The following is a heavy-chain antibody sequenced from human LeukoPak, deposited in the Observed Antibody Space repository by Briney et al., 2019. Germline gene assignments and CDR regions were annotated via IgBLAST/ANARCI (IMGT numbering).Heavy chain of an antibody. CDR2: INPSGGST. CDR3: ARGLGYSNSWYRGGYYDFGMDV. Sequence: GASVKVSCKASGYTFTSYYMHWVRQAPGQGLEWMGIINPSGGSTSYAQKFQGRVTMTRDTSTSTVYMELSSLRSEDTAVYYCARGLGYSNSWYRGGYYDFGMDVWGQGTTVTVSS. V-gene: IGHV1-46*01. CDR1: GYTFTSYY. D-gene: IGHD6-13*01. J-gene: IGHJ6*02.